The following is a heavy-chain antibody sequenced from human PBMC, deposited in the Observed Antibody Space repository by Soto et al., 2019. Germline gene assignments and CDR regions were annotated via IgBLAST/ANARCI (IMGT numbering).Heavy chain of an antibody. CDR2: INPNSGGT. D-gene: IGHD3-10*01. J-gene: IGHJ6*02. Sequence: GASVKVSCKASGYTFTDYYMHWVRQAPGQGLEWMGWINPNSGGTNYAQKFQGRVTMTRDTSISTAYMELSRLRSDDTAVYYCARQMISFGPEYRGYGMDAWGQGTPVTVSS. CDR3: ARQMISFGPEYRGYGMDA. V-gene: IGHV1-2*02. CDR1: GYTFTDYY.